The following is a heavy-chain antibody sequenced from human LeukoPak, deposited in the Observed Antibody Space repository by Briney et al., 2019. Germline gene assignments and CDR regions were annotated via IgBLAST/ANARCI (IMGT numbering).Heavy chain of an antibody. CDR3: ARYNYDFWSGYSKWFDP. J-gene: IGHJ5*02. CDR2: AYYRSKWYY. V-gene: IGHV6-1*01. CDR1: GDSVSSNSAA. Sequence: SQTLSLTCAISGDSVSSNSAAWNWIRQSPTRGLEWLGRAYYRSKWYYDYSVSVKSRITINPDTSKNQISLQLNSVTPEDTAVYYCARYNYDFWSGYSKWFDPWGQGTLVTVSS. D-gene: IGHD3-3*01.